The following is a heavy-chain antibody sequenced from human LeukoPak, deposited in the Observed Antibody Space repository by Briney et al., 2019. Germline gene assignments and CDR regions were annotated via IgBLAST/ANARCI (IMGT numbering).Heavy chain of an antibody. J-gene: IGHJ4*02. Sequence: PGGSLRLSCAASGFTFSSYAMNWVRQAPGKGLEWVSTISASGDSTYYADSVKGRFTISRDNSKNTLLLQMNSLRAEDTAVYYCAKGGAGYCSSTSCLYYFDYWGQGTLVTVSS. CDR3: AKGGAGYCSSTSCLYYFDY. V-gene: IGHV3-23*01. D-gene: IGHD2-2*01. CDR1: GFTFSSYA. CDR2: ISASGDST.